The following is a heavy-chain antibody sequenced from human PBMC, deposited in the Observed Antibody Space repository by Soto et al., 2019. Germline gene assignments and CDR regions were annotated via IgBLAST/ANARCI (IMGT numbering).Heavy chain of an antibody. CDR1: GYTFTSYA. V-gene: IGHV1-3*01. CDR3: ARDRCSGGSCYSDFDY. CDR2: ITAGNGNT. J-gene: IGHJ4*02. Sequence: ASVKVSCKASGYTFTSYAMHWVRQAPGQRLEWMGWITAGNGNTKYSQKFQGRVTITRDTSTSTAYMELSSLRAEDTAVYYCARDRCSGGSCYSDFDYWGQGTLVTVSS. D-gene: IGHD2-15*01.